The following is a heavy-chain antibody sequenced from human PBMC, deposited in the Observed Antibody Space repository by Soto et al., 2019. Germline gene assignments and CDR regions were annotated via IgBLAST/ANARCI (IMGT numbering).Heavy chain of an antibody. D-gene: IGHD2-15*01. V-gene: IGHV1-18*01. CDR2: ISAYNGNT. CDR3: ARASSNLDIVVVVAATPYYYFDY. J-gene: IGHJ4*02. Sequence: ASVKVSCKASGYTFTSYGISWVRQAPGQGLEWMGWISAYNGNTNYAQKLQGRVTMTTDTSTSTAYMELRSLRSDDTAVYYCARASSNLDIVVVVAATPYYYFDYWGQGTLVTVSS. CDR1: GYTFTSYG.